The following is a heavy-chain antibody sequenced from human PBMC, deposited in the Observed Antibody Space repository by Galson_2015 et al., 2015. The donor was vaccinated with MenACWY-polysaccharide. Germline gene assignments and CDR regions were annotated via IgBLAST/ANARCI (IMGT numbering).Heavy chain of an antibody. CDR1: GGSITSSY. J-gene: IGHJ6*02. V-gene: IGHV4-59*01. Sequence: SESLSLTCTVYGGSITSSYWSWIRQPPGKGLEWIGYIYHSGSSNYNPSLKSRVTISGDTSKNQFSLKVTSVTAADTAMYYCARGRFSTLMDVWGQGTTVTVSS. D-gene: IGHD3-3*01. CDR2: IYHSGSS. CDR3: ARGRFSTLMDV.